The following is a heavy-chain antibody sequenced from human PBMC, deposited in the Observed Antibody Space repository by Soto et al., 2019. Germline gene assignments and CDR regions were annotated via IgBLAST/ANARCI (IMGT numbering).Heavy chain of an antibody. CDR3: AKGGRQWLVTSDFNY. CDR2: ICHDGSNK. D-gene: IGHD6-19*01. V-gene: IGHV3-30*02. J-gene: IGHJ4*02. CDR1: GFTFSSYG. Sequence: GGSLRLSCAASGFTFSSYGMHWVRQAPGKGLEWVAVICHDGSNKHYADSVKGRFTISRDSSKNTVSLEMTSLRAEDTAVYYCAKGGRQWLVTSDFNYWGQGALVTVSS.